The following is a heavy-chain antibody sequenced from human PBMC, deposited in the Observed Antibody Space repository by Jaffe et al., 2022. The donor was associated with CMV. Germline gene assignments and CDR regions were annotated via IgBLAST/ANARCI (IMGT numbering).Heavy chain of an antibody. CDR3: ARGGTDLVPDK. Sequence: QLQLVESGGGVVQPGRSLRLSCAASGFPFSSSGMHWVRQPPGKGLEWVAIIFYDGSIKDYADSVKGRFTISRDNSKNTLYLQMNSLRVEDTALYYCARGGTDLVPDKWGQGTLVTVSS. D-gene: IGHD3-10*01. J-gene: IGHJ4*02. CDR2: IFYDGSIK. CDR1: GFPFSSSG. V-gene: IGHV3-33*08.